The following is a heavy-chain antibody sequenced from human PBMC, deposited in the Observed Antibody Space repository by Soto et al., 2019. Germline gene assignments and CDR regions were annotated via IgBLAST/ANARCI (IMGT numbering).Heavy chain of an antibody. D-gene: IGHD2-21*01. CDR1: GFTFRSYA. V-gene: IGHV3-64*01. CDR3: ARRIPFGYGMDV. CDR2: ITSNGGNT. Sequence: GGSLRLSCAASGFTFRSYAMHWVRQAPGKGLEYVSAITSNGGNTDYASSVKGRFTISRDNSENTLYLQMGSLRAEDMAVYYCARRIPFGYGMDVWGQGTTVTVSS. J-gene: IGHJ6*02.